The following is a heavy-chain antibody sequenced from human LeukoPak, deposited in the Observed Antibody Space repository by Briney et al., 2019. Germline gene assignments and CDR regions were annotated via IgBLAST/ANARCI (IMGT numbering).Heavy chain of an antibody. J-gene: IGHJ3*02. CDR1: GGSISSGGYY. V-gene: IGHV4-31*03. CDR3: ARAGYCSGGSCLGDAFDI. Sequence: PSQTLSLTCTVPGGSISSGGYYWSRIRQHPGKGLEWIGYIYYSGSTYYNPSLKSRVTISVDTSKNQFSLKLSSVTAADTAVYYCARAGYCSGGSCLGDAFDIWGQGTMVTVSS. D-gene: IGHD2-15*01. CDR2: IYYSGST.